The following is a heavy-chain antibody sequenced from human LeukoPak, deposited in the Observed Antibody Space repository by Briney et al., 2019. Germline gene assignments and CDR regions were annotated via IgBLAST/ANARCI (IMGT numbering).Heavy chain of an antibody. Sequence: SETLSLTCTVSGGSISSSSYYWGWIRQPPGKGLEWNGSIYYSGSTYYNPSLKSRVTISVDTSKNQFSLKLSSVTAADTAVYYCARPYCSSTNCWGDAFDIWGQGTMVTVSS. CDR3: ARPYCSSTNCWGDAFDI. CDR2: IYYSGST. D-gene: IGHD2-2*01. CDR1: GGSISSSSYY. V-gene: IGHV4-39*07. J-gene: IGHJ3*02.